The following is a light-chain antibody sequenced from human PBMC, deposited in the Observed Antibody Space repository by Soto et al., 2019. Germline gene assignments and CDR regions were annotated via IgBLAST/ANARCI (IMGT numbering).Light chain of an antibody. J-gene: IGLJ2*01. CDR3: CSYAGGSTLI. CDR2: EGS. Sequence: QSVLTQPASVSGSPGQSITISCTGTRSDIGSYNFVSWYQQHPGKAPKLMIYEGSKRPSGISNRFSGSKSGNTASLTISGLQAEDEADYYCCSYAGGSTLIFGGGTQLAV. CDR1: RSDIGSYNF. V-gene: IGLV2-23*01.